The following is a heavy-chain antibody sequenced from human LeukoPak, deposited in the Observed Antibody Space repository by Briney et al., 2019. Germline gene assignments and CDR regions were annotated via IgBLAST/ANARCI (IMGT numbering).Heavy chain of an antibody. D-gene: IGHD3-3*01. Sequence: PSETLSLTCAVSGGSISSSNWWSWVRQPPGKGLEWIGEIYHSGRTNYNPSLKSRVTISVDKSKNQFSLKLSSVTAADTAVYYCARARVTIFGVVAEYYYYYGMDVWGQGTTVTVSS. CDR3: ARARVTIFGVVAEYYYYYGMDV. CDR1: GGSISSSNW. V-gene: IGHV4-4*02. J-gene: IGHJ6*02. CDR2: IYHSGRT.